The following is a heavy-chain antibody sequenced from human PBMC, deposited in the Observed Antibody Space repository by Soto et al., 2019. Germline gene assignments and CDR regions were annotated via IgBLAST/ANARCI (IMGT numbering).Heavy chain of an antibody. CDR1: GYTLTDLS. CDR3: AKDHPRTHDYYASRDGAFDI. Sequence: ASVKVSCKVSGYTLTDLSMHWVRQAPGKGLEWMGGFDPEQGETIYAQKFQGRVTMTEDTSTDTAYMELSSLRSEDTAVYYCAKDHPRTHDYYASRDGAFDIWGQGTMVTVSS. J-gene: IGHJ3*02. CDR2: FDPEQGET. D-gene: IGHD3-22*01. V-gene: IGHV1-24*01.